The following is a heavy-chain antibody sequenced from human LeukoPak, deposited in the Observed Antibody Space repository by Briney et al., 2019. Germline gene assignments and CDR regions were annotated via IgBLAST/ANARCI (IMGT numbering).Heavy chain of an antibody. CDR3: AKGSGYDTDFDY. CDR1: GFTFSTYV. J-gene: IGHJ4*02. D-gene: IGHD3-9*01. CDR2: ISGSGDNT. Sequence: GSLRLSCAASGFTFSTYVMSWVRQAPGKGLEWVSGISGSGDNTYYADSVKGRFTISRDNSKNTLHLQMNSLRAEDTAVYYCAKGSGYDTDFDYWGQGTLVTVSS. V-gene: IGHV3-23*01.